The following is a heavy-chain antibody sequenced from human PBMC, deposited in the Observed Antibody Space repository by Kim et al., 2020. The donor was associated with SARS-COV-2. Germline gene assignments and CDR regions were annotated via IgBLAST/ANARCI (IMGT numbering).Heavy chain of an antibody. V-gene: IGHV4-59*01. CDR3: ARSVGSSSWYGENWFDP. J-gene: IGHJ5*02. CDR1: GGSISSYY. D-gene: IGHD6-13*01. Sequence: SETLSLTCTVSGGSISSYYWSWIRQPPGKGLEWIGYIYYSGSTNYNPSLKSRVTISVDTSKNQFSLKLSSVTAADTAVYYCARSVGSSSWYGENWFDPWGQGTLVTVSS. CDR2: IYYSGST.